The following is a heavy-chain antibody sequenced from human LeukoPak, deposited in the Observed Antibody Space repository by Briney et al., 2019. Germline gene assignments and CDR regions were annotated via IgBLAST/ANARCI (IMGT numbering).Heavy chain of an antibody. CDR1: GGSISSYY. V-gene: IGHV4-4*07. D-gene: IGHD3-9*01. Sequence: SETLSLTCTVSGGSISSYYWSWIRQPAGKGLEWIGRIYTSGSTNYNPSLKSRVTMSVDTSKNQFSLKLSSVTAADTAVYYCARGSPATYDILTGHAIIDYWGQGTLVTVSS. J-gene: IGHJ4*02. CDR3: ARGSPATYDILTGHAIIDY. CDR2: IYTSGST.